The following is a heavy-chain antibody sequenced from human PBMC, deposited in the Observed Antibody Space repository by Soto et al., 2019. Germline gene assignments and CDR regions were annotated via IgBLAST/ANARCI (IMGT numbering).Heavy chain of an antibody. CDR1: GGTFSSYT. V-gene: IGHV1-69*02. CDR2: IIPILGIA. CDR3: ALDGSGSSSNWFDP. Sequence: SVKVSCKASGGTFSSYTISWVRQAPGQGLEWMGRIIPILGIANYAQKFQGRVTITADKSTSTAYMELSSLRSEDTAVYYFALDGSGSSSNWFDPWGQGTLVTVSS. J-gene: IGHJ5*02. D-gene: IGHD3-10*01.